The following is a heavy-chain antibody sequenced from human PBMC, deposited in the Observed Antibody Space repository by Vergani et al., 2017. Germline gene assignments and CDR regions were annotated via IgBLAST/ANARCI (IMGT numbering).Heavy chain of an antibody. CDR3: EREGEGATVTTYLYFQH. D-gene: IGHD4-17*01. V-gene: IGHV1-69*04. J-gene: IGHJ1*01. CDR1: GGTFSSYA. CDR2: IIPILGIA. Sequence: QVQLVQSGAEVKKPGSSVKVSCKASGGTFSSYAISWVRQAPGQGLEWMGRIIPILGIANYAQKFQGRVTITADKSTSTAYMELSSLRSEDTAVYYCEREGEGATVTTYLYFQHWGQGTLVTVSS.